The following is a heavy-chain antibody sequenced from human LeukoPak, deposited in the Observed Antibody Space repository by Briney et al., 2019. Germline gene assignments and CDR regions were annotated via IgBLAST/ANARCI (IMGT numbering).Heavy chain of an antibody. J-gene: IGHJ4*02. CDR2: ISSDGNTK. CDR1: GFTFNSHS. V-gene: IGHV3-30*04. D-gene: IGHD2-21*01. Sequence: GRSLSLSCEAPGFTFNSHSINWVRQAPGQGLEWVAVISSDGNTKHYGDSVRGRFTISRDNSKNTLWLQMSSLRAEDTALYYCARERADAIGAFDSWGQGTLVTVSS. CDR3: ARERADAIGAFDS.